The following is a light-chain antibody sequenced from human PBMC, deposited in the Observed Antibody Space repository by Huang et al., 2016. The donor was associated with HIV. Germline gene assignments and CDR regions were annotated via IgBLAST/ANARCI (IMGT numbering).Light chain of an antibody. CDR3: QQYNKRPPYT. Sequence: VMTQSPATLSVSPGERATLSCRASESILRNLAWYQQRPGQPPRLLIDGASVRLPGIPDRFRGSGSGTESSLTISSLQSEDFAVYYCQQYNKRPPYTYGQGTKLEIK. J-gene: IGKJ2*01. V-gene: IGKV3-15*01. CDR2: GAS. CDR1: ESILRN.